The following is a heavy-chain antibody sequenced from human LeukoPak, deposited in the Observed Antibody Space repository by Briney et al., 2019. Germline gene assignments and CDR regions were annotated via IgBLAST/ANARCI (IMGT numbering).Heavy chain of an antibody. D-gene: IGHD5-18*01. CDR1: GFTFSSYS. Sequence: PGGSLRLSCAASGFTFSSYSMNWVRQAPGKGLEWVSSISSSSSYISYADSVKGRFTISRDNAKNSLYLQMNSLRAEDTAVYYCARTLDTAMVFDYWGQGILVTVSS. CDR2: ISSSSSYI. J-gene: IGHJ4*02. V-gene: IGHV3-21*01. CDR3: ARTLDTAMVFDY.